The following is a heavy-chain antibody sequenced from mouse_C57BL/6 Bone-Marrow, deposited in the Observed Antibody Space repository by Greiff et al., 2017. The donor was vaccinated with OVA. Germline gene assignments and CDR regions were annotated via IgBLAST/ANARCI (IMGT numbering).Heavy chain of an antibody. CDR3: ARDLPPWYFDV. D-gene: IGHD2-1*01. CDR2: IHPNSGST. CDR1: GYTFTSYW. V-gene: IGHV1-64*01. J-gene: IGHJ1*03. Sequence: QVQLQQPGAELVKPGASVKLSCKASGYTFTSYWMHWVKQRPGQGLEWIGMIHPNSGSTNYNEKFKSKATLTVDKSSSTAYMQLSSLTSEDAAVYYCARDLPPWYFDVWGTGTTVTVSS.